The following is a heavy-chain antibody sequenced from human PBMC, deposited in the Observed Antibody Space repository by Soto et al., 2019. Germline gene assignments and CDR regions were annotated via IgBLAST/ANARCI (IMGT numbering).Heavy chain of an antibody. V-gene: IGHV1-69*12. D-gene: IGHD5-18*01. CDR2: IIPIFGTA. Sequence: QVQLVQSGAEVKKPGSSVKVSCKATGGTFSSYAISWVRQAPGQGLEWMGGIIPIFGTAHYAQKVQGSVTISADEATRTDYMELSSMRSEDTAVYYCARDNSYGVIWGQGTLVTVSS. CDR1: GGTFSSYA. J-gene: IGHJ4*02. CDR3: ARDNSYGVI.